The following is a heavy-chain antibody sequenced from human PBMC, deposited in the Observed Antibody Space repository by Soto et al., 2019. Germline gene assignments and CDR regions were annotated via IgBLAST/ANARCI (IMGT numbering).Heavy chain of an antibody. CDR1: ESTVSRDW. Sequence: EVHLVESGGGLVQTGGSLRLSCAIFESTVSRDWMNWVRQAPGKGLEWVAHINQDGGEKYYVDSVKGRFTISRDNAKTSLYLQMSCPRPADTSMYYCSGGVGDAFWGQGTLVTVSS. J-gene: IGHJ4*02. D-gene: IGHD1-26*01. CDR3: SGGVGDAF. V-gene: IGHV3-7*04. CDR2: INQDGGEK.